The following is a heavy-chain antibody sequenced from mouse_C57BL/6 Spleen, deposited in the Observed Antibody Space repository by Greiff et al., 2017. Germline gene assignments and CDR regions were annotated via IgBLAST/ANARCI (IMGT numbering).Heavy chain of an antibody. CDR3: ARENYGSSYWFAY. V-gene: IGHV5-4*01. D-gene: IGHD1-1*01. CDR2: ISDGGSYT. J-gene: IGHJ3*01. CDR1: GFTFSSSA. Sequence: EVQLVESGGGLVKPGGSLKLSCAASGFTFSSSAMSWVRQTPEKRLEWVATISDGGSYTYYPDNVKGRFTISRDNAKNNLYLQMSHLKSEDTAMYYCARENYGSSYWFAYWGQGTLVTVSA.